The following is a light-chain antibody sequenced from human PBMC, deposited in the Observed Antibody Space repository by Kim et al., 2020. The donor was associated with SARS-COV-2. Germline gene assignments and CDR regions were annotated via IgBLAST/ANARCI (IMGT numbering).Light chain of an antibody. V-gene: IGLV3-19*01. Sequence: SSELTQDPAVSVALGQTVRITCQGDNLRTYYASWYQQKPGQAPVLVIYNKNNRPSGIPDRFSGSSSGNTASLTITGAQAEDEADYYCNSRDSSGDHVVFG. CDR2: NKN. CDR1: NLRTYY. CDR3: NSRDSSGDHVV. J-gene: IGLJ2*01.